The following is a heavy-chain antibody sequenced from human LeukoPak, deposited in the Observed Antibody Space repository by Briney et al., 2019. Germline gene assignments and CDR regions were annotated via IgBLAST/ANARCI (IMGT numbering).Heavy chain of an antibody. D-gene: IGHD3-10*01. Sequence: SETLSLTCAVSGYSFSSGYYWGWIRQTPGKGLEWLGSIYHSGSTYYNPSLKSRVTISVDTSKNQFSLKLSSVTAEDTAVYYCARHVYYGSGKFDPWGQGTLVTVSS. V-gene: IGHV4-38-2*01. J-gene: IGHJ5*02. CDR1: GYSFSSGYY. CDR3: ARHVYYGSGKFDP. CDR2: IYHSGST.